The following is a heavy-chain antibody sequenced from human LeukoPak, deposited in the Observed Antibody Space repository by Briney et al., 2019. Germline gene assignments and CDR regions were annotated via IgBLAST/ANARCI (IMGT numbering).Heavy chain of an antibody. CDR1: GGSISSYY. Sequence: SETLSLTCTVSGGSISSYYWSWIRQPPGKGLEWIGYIYYSGSTNYSPSLKSRVTISVDTSRNQFSLKLSSVTAADTAVYYCARVTQYCSSTSCMDYWGQGTLVTVSS. CDR2: IYYSGST. V-gene: IGHV4-59*01. D-gene: IGHD2-2*01. J-gene: IGHJ4*02. CDR3: ARVTQYCSSTSCMDY.